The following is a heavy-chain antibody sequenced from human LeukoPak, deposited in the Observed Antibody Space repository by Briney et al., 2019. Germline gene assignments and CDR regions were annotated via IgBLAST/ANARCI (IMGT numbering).Heavy chain of an antibody. J-gene: IGHJ4*02. V-gene: IGHV3-21*01. CDR2: ISSSSSYI. CDR1: GFTFSSYS. CDR3: ARDVTEADY. D-gene: IGHD2-21*02. Sequence: PGGSLRLSCAASGFTFSSYSMNWVRLAPGKGLEWVSSISSSSSYIYHADSVKGRFTISRDNAKNPLYLQMSSLRVEDSAVYYCARDVTEADYWGQGILVTVSS.